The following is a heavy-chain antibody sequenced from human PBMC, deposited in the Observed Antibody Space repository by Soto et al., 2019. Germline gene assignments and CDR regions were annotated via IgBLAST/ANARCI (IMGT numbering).Heavy chain of an antibody. CDR1: GFTFSNAW. D-gene: IGHD3-10*01. CDR3: TTGYGSGSYGAWFDP. CDR2: IKSKNDGGTT. J-gene: IGHJ5*02. Sequence: PGWSLRLSCAASGFTFSNAWMSLVRQAPEKGLEWVGRIKSKNDGGTTDYAAPVKGRFTISRDDSKNTLYLQMNSLKTEDTAVYYCTTGYGSGSYGAWFDPWGEGTLVTVSS. V-gene: IGHV3-15*01.